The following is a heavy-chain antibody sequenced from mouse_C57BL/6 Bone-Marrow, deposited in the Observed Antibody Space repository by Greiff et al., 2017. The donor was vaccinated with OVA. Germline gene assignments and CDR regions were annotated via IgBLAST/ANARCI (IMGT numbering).Heavy chain of an antibody. CDR2: IYPGSGNT. D-gene: IGHD1-1*01. V-gene: IGHV1-76*01. CDR3: ARRYYGFYAMDY. CDR1: GYTFTDYY. Sequence: VQLQQSGAELVRPGASVKLSCKASGYTFTDYYINWVKQRPGQGLEWIARIYPGSGNTYYNEKFKGKATLTAEKSSSTAYMQLSSLTSEDSAVYFCARRYYGFYAMDYWGQGTSVTVSS. J-gene: IGHJ4*01.